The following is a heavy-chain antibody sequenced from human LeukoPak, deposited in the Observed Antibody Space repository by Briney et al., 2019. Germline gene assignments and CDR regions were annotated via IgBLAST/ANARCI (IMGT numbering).Heavy chain of an antibody. CDR2: INQDGSET. J-gene: IGHJ6*02. D-gene: IGHD3-10*01. CDR1: GFTFSAYR. CDR3: ARDLITMVRGSIYYGMDV. V-gene: IGHV3-7*04. Sequence: GALRLSCAASGFTFSAYRMSWVRRAPGKGLEWVADINQDGSETYHVASMKGRFTISRDNAKNSLYLQMNSLRAEDTAVYYCARDLITMVRGSIYYGMDVWGQGTTVTVSS.